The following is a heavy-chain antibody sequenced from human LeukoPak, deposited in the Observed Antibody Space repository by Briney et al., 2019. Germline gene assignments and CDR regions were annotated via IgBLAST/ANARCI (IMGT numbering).Heavy chain of an antibody. V-gene: IGHV3-23*01. CDR2: ISGSGGST. Sequence: GRSLRLSCAASGLTVSSYAMSWVRQAPGKGREWVSAISGSGGSTYYPDPVKSRFTISRHNPQRTLYLQMNSLRAEHTDVYYCAKGESPYDPWGQGTLVTVSS. CDR3: AKGESPYDP. J-gene: IGHJ5*02. CDR1: GLTVSSYA.